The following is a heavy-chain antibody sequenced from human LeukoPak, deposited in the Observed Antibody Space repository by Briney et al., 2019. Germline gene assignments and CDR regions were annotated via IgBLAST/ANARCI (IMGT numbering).Heavy chain of an antibody. CDR1: GLSVSSNF. CDR3: AKSGYCSSTSCYMYNWFDP. D-gene: IGHD2-2*02. V-gene: IGHV3-53*05. Sequence: GGSLRLSCAATGLSVSSNFMSWVRQAPGKGLEWVSVIYGGGSTYYADSVKGRFTISRDTPKNTLYLQMNSLRTEDTAVYYCAKSGYCSSTSCYMYNWFDPWGQGTLVTVSS. CDR2: IYGGGST. J-gene: IGHJ5*02.